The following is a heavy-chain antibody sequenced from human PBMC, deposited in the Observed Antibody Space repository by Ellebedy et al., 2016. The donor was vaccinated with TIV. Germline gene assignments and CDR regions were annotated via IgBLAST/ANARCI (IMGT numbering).Heavy chain of an antibody. V-gene: IGHV3-7*03. D-gene: IGHD1-26*01. CDR1: GFSFRNYW. CDR3: ARDPAGRTWGAFDL. CDR2: INPDGSEE. Sequence: PGGSLRLSFAASGFSFRNYWMTWVRQAPGKGLEWVANINPDGSEEQYVDSVKGRFTISRDNAKNSLYLQMSSLRAEDTAVYYCARDPAGRTWGAFDLWGQGTMATVSS. J-gene: IGHJ3*01.